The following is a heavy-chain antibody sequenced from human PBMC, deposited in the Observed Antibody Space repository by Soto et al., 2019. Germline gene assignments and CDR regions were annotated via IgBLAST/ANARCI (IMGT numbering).Heavy chain of an antibody. J-gene: IGHJ6*02. D-gene: IGHD2-2*02. V-gene: IGHV1-46*01. Sequence: ASVQVSCKASGYTFTSYYMHWVRQAPGQGLEWMGIINPSGGSTSYAQKFQGRVTMTRDTSTSTVYMELSSLRSEDTAVYYCARLIVPAAIASRYYHYGMDVWGQGTTVTVS. CDR1: GYTFTSYY. CDR2: INPSGGST. CDR3: ARLIVPAAIASRYYHYGMDV.